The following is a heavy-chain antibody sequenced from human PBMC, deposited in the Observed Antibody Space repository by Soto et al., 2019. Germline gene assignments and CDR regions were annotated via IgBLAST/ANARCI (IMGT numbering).Heavy chain of an antibody. CDR3: ASSPFSYGSGSYYNVYYYYGMDV. V-gene: IGHV4-59*01. J-gene: IGHJ6*02. D-gene: IGHD3-10*01. CDR2: IYYSGST. Sequence: SETLSLTCTVSGGSISSYYWSWIRQPPGKGLEWIGYIYYSGSTNYNPSLKSRVTISVDTSKNQFSLKLSSVTAADTAVYYCASSPFSYGSGSYYNVYYYYGMDVWGPGTTVTVSS. CDR1: GGSISSYY.